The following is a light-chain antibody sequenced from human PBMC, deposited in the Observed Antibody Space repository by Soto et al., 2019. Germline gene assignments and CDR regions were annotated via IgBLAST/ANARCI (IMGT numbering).Light chain of an antibody. CDR3: QVWDSSIDQLG. Sequence: SYALTQPPSVSVAPGQTARITCDGNNIGSESVHWYQQKPGQAPVLVVYDDSDRPSGIPERFSGSSSGNTATLTITRVEAGDEADFYCQVWDSSIDQLGFGTGTKLTVL. CDR2: DDS. J-gene: IGLJ1*01. CDR1: NIGSES. V-gene: IGLV3-21*02.